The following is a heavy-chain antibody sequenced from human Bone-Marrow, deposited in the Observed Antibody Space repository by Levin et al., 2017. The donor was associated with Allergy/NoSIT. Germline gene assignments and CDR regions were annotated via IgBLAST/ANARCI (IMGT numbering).Heavy chain of an antibody. CDR3: ARMSDVLRFLEWLLFDPPYFDY. V-gene: IGHV3-7*01. J-gene: IGHJ4*02. CDR2: IKQDGSEK. Sequence: PGGSLRLSCAASGFTFSSYWMSWVRQAPGKGLEWVANIKQDGSEKYYVDSVEGRFTISRDNAKNSLYLQMNSLRAEDTAVYYCARMSDVLRFLEWLLFDPPYFDYWGQGTLVTVSS. CDR1: GFTFSSYW. D-gene: IGHD3-3*01.